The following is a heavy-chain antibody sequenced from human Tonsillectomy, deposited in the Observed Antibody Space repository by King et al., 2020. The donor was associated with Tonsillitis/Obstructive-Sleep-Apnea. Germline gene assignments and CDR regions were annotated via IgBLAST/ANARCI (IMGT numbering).Heavy chain of an antibody. CDR3: ANVRNWNYLNY. D-gene: IGHD3-10*02. CDR2: LIDWCGRT. Sequence: VQLVESGGGLVQPGGSLRLSCAASGFTFSNFSMTCVRQAPGEGLEGVAGLIDWCGRTYYADSVKGRFTISRDNSKSTLYLQMNSLRAEDTAVYYCANVRNWNYLNYWGQGTLVTVSS. CDR1: GFTFSNFS. J-gene: IGHJ4*02. V-gene: IGHV3-23*04.